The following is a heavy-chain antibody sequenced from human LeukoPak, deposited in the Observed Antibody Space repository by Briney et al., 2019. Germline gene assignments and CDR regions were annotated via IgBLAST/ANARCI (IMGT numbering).Heavy chain of an antibody. CDR1: GFTFSSYA. Sequence: GGSLRLSCAASGFTFSSYAMSWVRRAPGKGLEWVSAISGSGGSTYYADSVKGRFTISRDNSKNTLYLQMNSLRAEDTAVYYCARDDSGSWNPKPFDYWGQGTLATVSS. D-gene: IGHD3-10*01. CDR3: ARDDSGSWNPKPFDY. V-gene: IGHV3-23*01. CDR2: ISGSGGST. J-gene: IGHJ4*02.